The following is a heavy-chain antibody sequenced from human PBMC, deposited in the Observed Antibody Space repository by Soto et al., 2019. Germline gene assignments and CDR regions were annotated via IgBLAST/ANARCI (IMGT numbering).Heavy chain of an antibody. CDR2: IKQDGSEK. CDR1: GFTFSSYW. Sequence: GGSLRLSCAASGFTFSSYWMSWVRQAPGKGLEWVANIKQDGSEKYYVDSVKGRFTISRDNAKNSLYLQMNSLRAADTAVYYCARLNGYCVSTSCHGYYGMDVWGQGTTVTVSS. D-gene: IGHD2-2*03. CDR3: ARLNGYCVSTSCHGYYGMDV. V-gene: IGHV3-7*01. J-gene: IGHJ6*02.